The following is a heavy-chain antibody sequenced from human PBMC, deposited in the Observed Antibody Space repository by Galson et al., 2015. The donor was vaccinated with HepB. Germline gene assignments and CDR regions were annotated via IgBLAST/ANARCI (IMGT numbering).Heavy chain of an antibody. J-gene: IGHJ4*02. V-gene: IGHV3-23*01. D-gene: IGHD6-19*01. Sequence: LRLSCAASGFTFSSYAMSWVRQAPGKGLERVSAISGSGGSTYYADSVKGRFTISGDNSKNTLYLQMNSLRAEDTAVYYCAKDRSQWLAPYYFDYWGQGTLVTVSS. CDR1: GFTFSSYA. CDR3: AKDRSQWLAPYYFDY. CDR2: ISGSGGST.